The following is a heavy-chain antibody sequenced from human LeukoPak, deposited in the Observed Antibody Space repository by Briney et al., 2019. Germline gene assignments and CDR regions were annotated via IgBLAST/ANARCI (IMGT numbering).Heavy chain of an antibody. CDR2: VYYSGRT. D-gene: IGHD3-22*01. CDR3: ARRRYYDSSGYLD. J-gene: IGHJ1*01. V-gene: IGHV4-39*01. Sequence: SETLSLTCTVFGDSVSRSDSYWDWIRQPPGKALEWIGTVYYSGRTYYSPSLESRVTISVDTSKNQFSLKLSSLTAADTALYLCARRRYYDSSGYLDWGQGTLVTVSS. CDR1: GDSVSRSDSY.